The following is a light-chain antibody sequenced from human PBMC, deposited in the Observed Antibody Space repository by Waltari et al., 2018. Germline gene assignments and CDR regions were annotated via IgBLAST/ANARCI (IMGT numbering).Light chain of an antibody. CDR1: SSDIGGYNY. Sequence: QAALTQPRSVSGSPGQSVTISCTGTSSDIGGYNYVSWYQQHPGTAPKLMIYEVSKRPSVVSDRFSCSKSGNTASLTISGLQAEDEADYYCCSYAGSYTWVFGGGTRLTVL. V-gene: IGLV2-11*01. J-gene: IGLJ2*01. CDR2: EVS. CDR3: CSYAGSYTWV.